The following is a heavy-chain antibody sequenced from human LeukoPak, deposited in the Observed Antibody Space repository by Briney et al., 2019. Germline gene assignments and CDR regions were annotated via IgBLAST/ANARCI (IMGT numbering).Heavy chain of an antibody. CDR2: ISENGLDT. J-gene: IGHJ4*02. Sequence: GGSLRLSCVASRFTFSNYWMSWVRQAPGKGLEWVSAISENGLDTYYADCVRGRFTISRDNSKNTLSLQMNYLRADDTAVYYCAKDTAQGYTSASIGDDYWGQGTLVTVSS. D-gene: IGHD5-18*01. CDR1: RFTFSNYW. V-gene: IGHV3-23*01. CDR3: AKDTAQGYTSASIGDDY.